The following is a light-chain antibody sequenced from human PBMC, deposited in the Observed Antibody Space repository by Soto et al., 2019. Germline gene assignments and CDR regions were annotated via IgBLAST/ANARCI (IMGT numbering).Light chain of an antibody. J-gene: IGLJ1*01. CDR2: DVS. CDR1: SSDVGGYNY. CDR3: SSYTTSDTRQIV. Sequence: QSVLTQPASVSGSPGQSITISCTGTSSDVGGYNYVSWYQHHPRKAPKLLIYDVSNRPSGISNRFSGSKSDNTASLTISGLQPEDEADYYCSSYTTSDTRQIVFGTGTKVTVL. V-gene: IGLV2-14*03.